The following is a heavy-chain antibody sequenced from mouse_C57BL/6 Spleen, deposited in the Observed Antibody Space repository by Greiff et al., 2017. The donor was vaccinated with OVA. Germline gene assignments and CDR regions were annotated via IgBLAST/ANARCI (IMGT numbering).Heavy chain of an antibody. CDR3: TRSVTTVVAPDYFDD. J-gene: IGHJ2*01. CDR1: GYTFTDYE. CDR2: IDPETGGT. Sequence: VQLQQSGAELVRPGASVTLSCKASGYTFTDYEMHWVKQTPVHGLEWIGAIDPETGGTAYNQKFKGKAILTADNSSSTAYMELRSLTSEDSAVYYCTRSVTTVVAPDYFDDWGQGTTLTVSS. D-gene: IGHD1-1*01. V-gene: IGHV1-15*01.